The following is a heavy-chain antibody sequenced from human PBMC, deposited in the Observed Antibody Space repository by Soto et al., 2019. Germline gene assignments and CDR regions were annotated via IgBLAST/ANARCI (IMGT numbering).Heavy chain of an antibody. CDR2: IYYSGST. D-gene: IGHD4-17*01. J-gene: IGHJ4*02. Sequence: SETLSLTCTVSGGSISSSSYYWGWIRQPPGKGLEWIGSIYYSGSTYYNPSLKSRVTISVDTSKNQFSLKLTSVTIADTAVYYCARRRASDYGGNHHPYYFDRWGQGALVTVSS. CDR3: ARRRASDYGGNHHPYYFDR. CDR1: GGSISSSSYY. V-gene: IGHV4-39*01.